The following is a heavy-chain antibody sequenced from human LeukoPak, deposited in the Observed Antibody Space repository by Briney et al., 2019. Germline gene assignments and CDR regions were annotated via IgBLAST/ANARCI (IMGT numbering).Heavy chain of an antibody. V-gene: IGHV3-74*01. Sequence: GGSLRLSCAASGSYWMHWVRQAPGKGLVWVSHINSDGSWTSYADSVKGRFTISKDNAKNTVYLQMNSLRAEDTAVYYCARDFRAAFDPWGQGTLVTVSS. CDR2: INSDGSWT. CDR1: GSYW. D-gene: IGHD3-10*01. CDR3: ARDFRAAFDP. J-gene: IGHJ5*02.